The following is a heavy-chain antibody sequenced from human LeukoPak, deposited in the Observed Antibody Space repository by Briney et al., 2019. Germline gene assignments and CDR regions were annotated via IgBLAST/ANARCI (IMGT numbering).Heavy chain of an antibody. V-gene: IGHV3-21*01. D-gene: IGHD6-6*01. Sequence: PGGSLGLSCAASGFTFSSYSMNWVRQAPGKGLEWVSSISSSSSYIYYADSVKGRFTISRDNAKNSLYLQMNSLRAEDTAVYYCARDLDSSSSNDWFDPWGQGTLVTVSS. CDR3: ARDLDSSSSNDWFDP. CDR1: GFTFSSYS. CDR2: ISSSSSYI. J-gene: IGHJ5*02.